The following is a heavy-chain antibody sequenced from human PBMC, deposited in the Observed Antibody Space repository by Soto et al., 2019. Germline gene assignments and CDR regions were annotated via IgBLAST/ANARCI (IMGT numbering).Heavy chain of an antibody. Sequence: QVQLVQSGAEVKKPGSSVKVSCKASGGTFSSYTISWVRQAPGQGLEWMGRIIPILGIANYAQKFQGRVTITADKSTSTAYMELSSLRSEDTAVYYCARGEGYCTNGVCLDYWGQRTLVTVSS. J-gene: IGHJ4*02. V-gene: IGHV1-69*02. D-gene: IGHD2-8*01. CDR2: IIPILGIA. CDR3: ARGEGYCTNGVCLDY. CDR1: GGTFSSYT.